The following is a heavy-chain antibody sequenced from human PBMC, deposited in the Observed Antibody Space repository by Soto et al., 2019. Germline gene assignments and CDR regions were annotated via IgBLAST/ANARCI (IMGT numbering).Heavy chain of an antibody. CDR2: VNPILAMS. CDR3: APSYGSGSRPVDD. Sequence: QVQLVQSGAEVKKPGSSVKVSCKASGDTFSFYTLNWIRQAPGQGFEWVGRVNPILAMSSSAPKFQGRVSMSADKATGTAYLELSSLRSDETAVYYCAPSYGSGSRPVDDWGQGTLGTVSS. D-gene: IGHD3-10*01. J-gene: IGHJ4*02. V-gene: IGHV1-69*02. CDR1: GDTFSFYT.